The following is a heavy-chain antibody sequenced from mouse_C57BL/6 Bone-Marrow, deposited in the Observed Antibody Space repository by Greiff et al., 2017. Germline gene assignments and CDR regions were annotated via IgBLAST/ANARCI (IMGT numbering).Heavy chain of an antibody. J-gene: IGHJ2*01. CDR2: ILPGSGST. CDR1: GYTFTGYW. V-gene: IGHV1-9*01. Sequence: VQLQQSGAELMKPGASVKLSCKATGYTFTGYWIEWVKQRPGHGLEWIGEILPGSGSTNYNEKFKGKATFTADTSSNTAYMQLSSLTTEDSAIYYCARVGITTVVTLDYFDYWGQGTTLTVSS. D-gene: IGHD1-1*01. CDR3: ARVGITTVVTLDYFDY.